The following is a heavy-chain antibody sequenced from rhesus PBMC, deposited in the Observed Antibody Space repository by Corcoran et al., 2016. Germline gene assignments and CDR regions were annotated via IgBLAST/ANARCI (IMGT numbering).Heavy chain of an antibody. CDR1: GGSLSSYNW. CDR2: IGGSRGGP. J-gene: IGHJ3*01. V-gene: IGHV4-65*02. D-gene: IGHD1-38*01. CDR3: ARHCGPGGAFDF. Sequence: QLQESGPGLVKPSETLSLPCAVSGGSLSSYNWWSWIRQSPEKGLEWIGNIGGSRGGPSFNPSLKSRVTSSKDTSKHYFALQLSSGTVADTAVYYCARHCGPGGAFDFWGQGLRVTVSS.